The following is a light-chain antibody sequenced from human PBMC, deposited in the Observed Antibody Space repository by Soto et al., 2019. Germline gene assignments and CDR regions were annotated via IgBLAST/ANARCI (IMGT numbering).Light chain of an antibody. CDR2: GAY. CDR3: HQYVASPRT. Sequence: EIVLTQSPRTLSLSPGERATLSCRASQSIAGGYLAWYQHRPGQAPRLLISGAYRRAAGIPDRFSGSGSGTDFTLTISRLQPEDFAVYYCHQYVASPRTFGQRTKVEFK. J-gene: IGKJ1*01. V-gene: IGKV3-20*01. CDR1: QSIAGGY.